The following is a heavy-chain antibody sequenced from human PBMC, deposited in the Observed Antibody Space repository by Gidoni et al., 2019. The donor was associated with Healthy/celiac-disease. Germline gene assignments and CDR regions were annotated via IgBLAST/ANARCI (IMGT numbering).Heavy chain of an antibody. Sequence: QLQLQESGSGLVKPSQTLSLTCAVSGGSISSGGYSWSWIRQPPGKGLEWIGYIYHSGSTYYNPSLKSRVTISVDRSKNQFSLKLSSVTAADTAVYYCARVKHYDVWSGSSVYFDYWGQGTLVTVSS. CDR3: ARVKHYDVWSGSSVYFDY. CDR2: IYHSGST. D-gene: IGHD3-3*01. CDR1: GGSISSGGYS. V-gene: IGHV4-30-2*01. J-gene: IGHJ4*02.